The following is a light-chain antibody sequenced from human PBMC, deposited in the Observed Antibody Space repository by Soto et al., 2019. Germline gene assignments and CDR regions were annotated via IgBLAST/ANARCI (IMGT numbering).Light chain of an antibody. V-gene: IGKV3-20*01. CDR1: QSIRSHY. J-gene: IGKJ1*01. Sequence: EIVLTQSPGTLSLSPVERATLSCRASQSIRSHYLAWYQQKPGQAPRLLISGAHNRAPGIPDRFSGSESGTDFTLTIRRLAAEDFAVYYCQQYGSPPTFGQGTKVDIK. CDR2: GAH. CDR3: QQYGSPPT.